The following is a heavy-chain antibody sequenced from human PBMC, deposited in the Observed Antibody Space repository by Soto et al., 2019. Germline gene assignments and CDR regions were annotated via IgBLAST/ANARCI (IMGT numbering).Heavy chain of an antibody. CDR1: GGSISSYY. D-gene: IGHD2-15*01. CDR2: IYCSGST. Sequence: SETLSLTCTVSGGSISSYYWSWIRQPPRKGLEWIGYIYCSGSTNYNPSLKSRVTISVDTSKNQFSLKLSSVTAADTAVYYCARMGVVVVADYYYGMDVWGQGTTVTVSS. V-gene: IGHV4-59*01. CDR3: ARMGVVVVADYYYGMDV. J-gene: IGHJ6*02.